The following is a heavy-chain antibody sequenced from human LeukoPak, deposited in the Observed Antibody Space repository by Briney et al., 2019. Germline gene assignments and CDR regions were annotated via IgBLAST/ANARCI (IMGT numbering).Heavy chain of an antibody. CDR3: ATELAYCGGDCYSGFDY. CDR2: IIPIFGTA. Sequence: SVKVSCKASGGTFSSYAISWVRQAPGQGLEWMGGIIPIFGTANYAQKFQGRVTITTDESTSTAYMELSSLRSEGTAVYYCATELAYCGGDCYSGFDYWGQGTLVTVSS. J-gene: IGHJ4*02. CDR1: GGTFSSYA. D-gene: IGHD2-21*02. V-gene: IGHV1-69*05.